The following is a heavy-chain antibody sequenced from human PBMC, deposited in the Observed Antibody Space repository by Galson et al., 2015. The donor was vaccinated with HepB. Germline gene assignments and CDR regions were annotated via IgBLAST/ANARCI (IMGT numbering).Heavy chain of an antibody. Sequence: SVKVSCKASDYTFTSYGISWVRQAPGQGLEWMGWISAYNGNTNYAQKLQGRVTMTTDTSTSTAYMELRSLRSDDTAVYYCARDGRVWGSSGWYASFDYWGQGTLVTVSS. CDR1: DYTFTSYG. CDR2: ISAYNGNT. D-gene: IGHD6-19*01. J-gene: IGHJ4*02. V-gene: IGHV1-18*04. CDR3: ARDGRVWGSSGWYASFDY.